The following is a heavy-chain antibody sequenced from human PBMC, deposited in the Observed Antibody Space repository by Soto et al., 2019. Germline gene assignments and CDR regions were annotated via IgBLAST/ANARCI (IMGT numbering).Heavy chain of an antibody. J-gene: IGHJ6*02. Sequence: QVQLVQSGAEVKKPGASVKVSCKASGYTFTSYDINWVRQATGQGLEWMGWMNPNSGNTGYAQKFQGRVTMTRNTSISTAYMELSSLRSEDTAVYYCARGQVYYDFWSGYHRSYGMDVWGQGTTVTVSS. CDR1: GYTFTSYD. V-gene: IGHV1-8*01. D-gene: IGHD3-3*01. CDR3: ARGQVYYDFWSGYHRSYGMDV. CDR2: MNPNSGNT.